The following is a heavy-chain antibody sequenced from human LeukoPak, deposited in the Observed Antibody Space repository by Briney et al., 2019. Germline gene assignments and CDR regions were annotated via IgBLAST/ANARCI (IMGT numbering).Heavy chain of an antibody. CDR3: ARSYEYYLGSGYGMDV. D-gene: IGHD3-10*01. V-gene: IGHV3-48*03. CDR1: GFTFSSYE. CDR2: ISSGGTTI. Sequence: GGSLRLSCAASGFTFSSYEMNWVRQAPGKGLEWVSYISSGGTTIYYADSVKGRFTIPRDNARNSLYLQMNSLRAEDTAVYHCARSYEYYLGSGYGMDVWGQGTTVTVSS. J-gene: IGHJ6*02.